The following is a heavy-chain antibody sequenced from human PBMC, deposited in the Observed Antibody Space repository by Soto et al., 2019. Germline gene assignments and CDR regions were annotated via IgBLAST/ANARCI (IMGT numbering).Heavy chain of an antibody. J-gene: IGHJ4*02. V-gene: IGHV4-59*01. CDR1: GGSISSYY. CDR2: IYYSGST. Sequence: TLSLTCTVSGGSISSYYWSWIRQPPGKGLEWVGYIYYSGSTNYNPSLKSRVTISVDTSKNQFSLKLSSVTAADTAVYYCAGGWHYYFDYWGQGTLVTVSS. D-gene: IGHD6-19*01. CDR3: AGGWHYYFDY.